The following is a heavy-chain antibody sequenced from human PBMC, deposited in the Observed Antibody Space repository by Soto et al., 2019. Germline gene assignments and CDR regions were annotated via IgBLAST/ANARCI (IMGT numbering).Heavy chain of an antibody. CDR2: YGGSGGSR. CDR3: AKFRGSAYPYYYMDV. V-gene: IGHV3-23*01. D-gene: IGHD3-10*01. J-gene: IGHJ6*03. CDR1: EFTFSTYD. Sequence: DVQLLESGGGLVQWGGSLRLSCVTSEFTFSTYDMTWVRQAPGKGLEWVSYGGSGGSRYYAESVKGRFTISRDNSKNTLSLEMNSLSAEDTATYYYAKFRGSAYPYYYMDVWGKGTTVTVSS.